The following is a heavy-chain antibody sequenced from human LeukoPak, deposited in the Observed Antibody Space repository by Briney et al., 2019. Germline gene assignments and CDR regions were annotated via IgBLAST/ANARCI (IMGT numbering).Heavy chain of an antibody. D-gene: IGHD3-10*01. CDR2: IIPIFGTA. CDR3: ARVTRGYYYYMDV. Sequence: GASVKVSCKASGYTFTGYYMHWVRQAPGQGLEWMGGIIPIFGTANYAQKFQGRVTITADESTSTAYMELSSLRSEDTAVYYCARVTRGYYYYMDVWGKGTTVTVSS. J-gene: IGHJ6*03. V-gene: IGHV1-69*13. CDR1: GYTFTGYY.